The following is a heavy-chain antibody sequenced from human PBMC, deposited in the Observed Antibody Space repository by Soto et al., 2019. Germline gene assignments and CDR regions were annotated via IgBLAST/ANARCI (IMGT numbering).Heavy chain of an antibody. V-gene: IGHV1-46*01. J-gene: IGHJ1*01. CDR1: GYIFTAYS. D-gene: IGHD2-15*01. Sequence: QVQLVQSGAEVKKPGASVKVSCKASGYIFTAYSMHWVRQAPGQGLEWMGVVNPSGGSTNYAQKFQGRITMTRDTSTSKVYMDLSSLTSEDKAVYYCAREENCSDGICYSEYFQRWGQGTLVTVSS. CDR3: AREENCSDGICYSEYFQR. CDR2: VNPSGGST.